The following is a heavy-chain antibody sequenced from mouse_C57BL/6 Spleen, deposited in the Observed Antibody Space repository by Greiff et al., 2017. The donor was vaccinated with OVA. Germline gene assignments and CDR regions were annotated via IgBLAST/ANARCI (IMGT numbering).Heavy chain of an antibody. Sequence: EVKLMESGGGLVKPGGSLKLSCAASGFTFSDYGMHWVRQAPEKGLEWVAYISSGSSTIYYADTVKGRFTISRDNAKNTLFLQMTSLRSEDTAMYYCARGYDYPYWYFDVWGTGTTVTVSS. J-gene: IGHJ1*03. D-gene: IGHD2-4*01. CDR3: ARGYDYPYWYFDV. CDR2: ISSGSSTI. V-gene: IGHV5-17*01. CDR1: GFTFSDYG.